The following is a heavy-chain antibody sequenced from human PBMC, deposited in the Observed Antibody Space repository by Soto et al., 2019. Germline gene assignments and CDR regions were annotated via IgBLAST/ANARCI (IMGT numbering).Heavy chain of an antibody. D-gene: IGHD3-22*01. CDR2: IYPRGGTT. V-gene: IGHV1-46*01. CDR3: ARVGYSSTGTTFHYHGLDV. Sequence: ASVKVSCKASGYNFTSHYMHWVRQAPGQGLESMGIIYPRGGTTIYAQKFQGKVTMTRDTSTHTFYMELSSLRSEDTAMYYCARVGYSSTGTTFHYHGLDVWGQGTTVTVSS. CDR1: GYNFTSHY. J-gene: IGHJ6*02.